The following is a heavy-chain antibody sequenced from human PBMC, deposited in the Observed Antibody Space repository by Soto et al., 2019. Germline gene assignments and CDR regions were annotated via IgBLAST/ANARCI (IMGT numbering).Heavy chain of an antibody. D-gene: IGHD3-16*01. CDR3: ARVHWVMREMWFDP. J-gene: IGHJ5*02. V-gene: IGHV4-59*01. CDR2: IYYSGST. CDR1: GGSISSYY. Sequence: PSETLSLTCTVSGGSISSYYWSWIRQPPGKGLEWIGYIYYSGSTNYNPSLKNRVTISVDTSKNQFSLKLSSVTAADTAVYYCARVHWVMREMWFDPWGLGTLVTVSS.